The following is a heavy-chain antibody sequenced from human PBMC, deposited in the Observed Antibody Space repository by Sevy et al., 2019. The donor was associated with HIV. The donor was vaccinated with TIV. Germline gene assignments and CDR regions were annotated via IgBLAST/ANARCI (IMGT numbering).Heavy chain of an antibody. CDR2: ISGSGGST. CDR1: GFTFSSYA. V-gene: IGHV3-23*01. CDR3: SKDRPEDYYYYHGMDV. J-gene: IGHJ6*02. Sequence: GGSLRLSCAASGFTFSSYAMSWVRQAPGKGLEWVSAISGSGGSTYYADSVKGRFTISRDNSKNTLYLQMNSLRAEDTAVYYCSKDRPEDYYYYHGMDVWGQGTTVTVSS.